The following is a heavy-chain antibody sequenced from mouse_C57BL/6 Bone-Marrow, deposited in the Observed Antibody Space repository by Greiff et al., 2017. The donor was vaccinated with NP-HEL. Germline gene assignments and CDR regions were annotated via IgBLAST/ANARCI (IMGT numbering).Heavy chain of an antibody. D-gene: IGHD2-4*01. CDR3: ARDDYDREGDWYFDV. CDR1: GFTFSSYG. Sequence: EVKLVESGGDLVKPGGSLKLSCAASGFTFSSYGMSWVRQTPDKRLEWVATISSGGSYTYYPDSVKGRFTISRDNAKNTLYLQMSSLKSEDTAMYYCARDDYDREGDWYFDVWGTGTTVTVSS. CDR2: ISSGGSYT. J-gene: IGHJ1*03. V-gene: IGHV5-6*02.